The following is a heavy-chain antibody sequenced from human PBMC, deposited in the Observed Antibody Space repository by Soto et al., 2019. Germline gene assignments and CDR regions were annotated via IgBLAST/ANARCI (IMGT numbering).Heavy chain of an antibody. D-gene: IGHD3-16*01. CDR1: GGTFGSYG. CDR3: ARESGYKFGAFDY. Sequence: QVQLVQSGAEVKKPGSSVKVSCKASGGTFGSYGLSWVRQAPGQGLEWMGGIIPIFGSANYAQKFQGRVTITADISTSTAYMELSSLRSEDRAVYSSARESGYKFGAFDYWGQGALVTVSS. V-gene: IGHV1-69*14. J-gene: IGHJ4*02. CDR2: IIPIFGSA.